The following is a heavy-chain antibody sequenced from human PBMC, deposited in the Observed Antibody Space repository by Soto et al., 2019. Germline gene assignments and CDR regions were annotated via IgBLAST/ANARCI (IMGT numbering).Heavy chain of an antibody. J-gene: IGHJ4*02. CDR2: ISSNGGST. CDR1: GFTFSSYA. CDR3: VKDRVGATRTLDY. Sequence: PGGSLRLSCSASGFTFSSYAMHWVRQAPGKGLEYVSAISSNGGSTYYADSVKGRFTISRDNSKNTLYLQMSSLRAEDTAVYYCVKDRVGATRTLDYWGQGTLVTVYS. V-gene: IGHV3-64D*06. D-gene: IGHD1-26*01.